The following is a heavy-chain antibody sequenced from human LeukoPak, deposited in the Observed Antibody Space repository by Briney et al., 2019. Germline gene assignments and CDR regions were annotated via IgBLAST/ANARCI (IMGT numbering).Heavy chain of an antibody. Sequence: NPSETLSLTCTVSGGPISSYYWSWIRQPPGKGLEWIGYIYYSGTTNYNPSLKSRVAISVDTSKNQFSLKLSSVTAADTAVYYCVRDKGDVTRASSERFDYWGQGTLVTVSS. CDR2: IYYSGTT. CDR1: GGPISSYY. CDR3: VRDKGDVTRASSERFDY. D-gene: IGHD4-17*01. J-gene: IGHJ4*02. V-gene: IGHV4-59*01.